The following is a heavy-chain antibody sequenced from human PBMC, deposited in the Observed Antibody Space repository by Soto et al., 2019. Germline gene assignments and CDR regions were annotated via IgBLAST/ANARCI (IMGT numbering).Heavy chain of an antibody. CDR2: IIHILNIT. J-gene: IGHJ6*02. Sequence: SVKVSCKASGGPFITYAISWVRQAPGQGLEWMGGIIHILNITTYAQKFQGRVSITTDKSTTTAYLELSSLRSDDTAVYYCVRNQLLQGDYYYAMDVWGQGTTVTVSS. CDR3: VRNQLLQGDYYYAMDV. D-gene: IGHD2-2*01. V-gene: IGHV1-69*10. CDR1: GGPFITYA.